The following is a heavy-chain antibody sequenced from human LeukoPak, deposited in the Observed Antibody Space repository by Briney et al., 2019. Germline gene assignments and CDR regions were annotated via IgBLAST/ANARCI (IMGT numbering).Heavy chain of an antibody. CDR2: IYHSGST. D-gene: IGHD2-2*01. CDR1: GYSISSGYY. V-gene: IGHV4-38-2*02. Sequence: SETLSLTCTVSGYSISSGYYWGWIRQPPGKGLEWIGSIYHSGSTYYNPSLKSRVTISVDTSKNQFSLKLSSVTAADTAVYYCASTYCSSTSCYPNLDAFDIWGQGTMVTVSS. J-gene: IGHJ3*02. CDR3: ASTYCSSTSCYPNLDAFDI.